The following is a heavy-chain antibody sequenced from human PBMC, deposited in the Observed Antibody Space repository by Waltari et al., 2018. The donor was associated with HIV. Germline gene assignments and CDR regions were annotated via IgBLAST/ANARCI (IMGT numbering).Heavy chain of an antibody. CDR2: IYSGGST. CDR1: GFTDSSNY. Sequence: EVQLVESGGGLVQPGGSLRLSCAASGFTDSSNYLSWVRQAPGKGLEWVSVIYSGGSTYYADSVKGRFTISRDNSKNTLYLQMNSLRAEDTAVYYCASIAYCGGDCYPRGMDVWGQGTTVTVSS. V-gene: IGHV3-66*01. J-gene: IGHJ6*02. D-gene: IGHD2-21*02. CDR3: ASIAYCGGDCYPRGMDV.